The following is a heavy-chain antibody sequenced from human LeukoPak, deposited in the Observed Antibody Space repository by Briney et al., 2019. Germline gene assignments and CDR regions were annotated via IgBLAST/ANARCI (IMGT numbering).Heavy chain of an antibody. CDR3: ARAYGSGSYLWENWFDP. Sequence: ASVKVSCKASGNTFTSYDLHWVRQAPGQGLEWMGIINPSGGSTSYAQKFQGRVTMTRDTSTSTVYMELSSLRCEDTAVYYCARAYGSGSYLWENWFDPWGQGTLVTVSS. J-gene: IGHJ5*02. CDR2: INPSGGST. CDR1: GNTFTSYD. D-gene: IGHD3-10*01. V-gene: IGHV1-46*01.